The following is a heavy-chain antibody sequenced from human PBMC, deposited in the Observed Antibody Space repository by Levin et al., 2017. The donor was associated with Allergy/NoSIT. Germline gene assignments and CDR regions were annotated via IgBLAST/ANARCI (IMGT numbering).Heavy chain of an antibody. V-gene: IGHV3-48*02. CDR2: ISSSGTI. D-gene: IGHD2-8*02. J-gene: IGHJ4*02. Sequence: QSGGSLRLSCAASGFTFSFSRYSMNWVRQAPGKGLEWPSYISSSGTIYYADSVKGRFTISRDDAKNSLYLQMNSLRDEDTAVYYCAREGGWWPPYYFDYWGQGILVTVSS. CDR3: AREGGWWPPYYFDY. CDR1: GFTFSFSRYS.